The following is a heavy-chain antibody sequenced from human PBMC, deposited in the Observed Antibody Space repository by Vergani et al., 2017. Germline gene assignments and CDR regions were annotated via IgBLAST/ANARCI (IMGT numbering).Heavy chain of an antibody. D-gene: IGHD3-9*01. V-gene: IGHV5-51*03. CDR1: GYSFTSYW. J-gene: IGHJ4*02. CDR2: IYPGDSDT. Sequence: EVQLVQSGAEVKKPGESLKISCKGSGYSFTSYWIGWVRQMPGKGLEWMGIIYPGDSDTRYSPSFQGQVTISADKSISTAYLQWSSLKASDTAMYYCARLSFTAWARSAANDIFDYWGQGTLVIVSS. CDR3: ARLSFTAWARSAANDIFDY.